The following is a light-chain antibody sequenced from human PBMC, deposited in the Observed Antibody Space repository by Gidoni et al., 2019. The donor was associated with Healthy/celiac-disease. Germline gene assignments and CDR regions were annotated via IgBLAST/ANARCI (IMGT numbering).Light chain of an antibody. CDR1: QSVSSSC. CDR2: GAS. CDR3: QQYGSSPNT. Sequence: DIVLPQSPGTLSLSPGERATLSCRASQSVSSSCLAWYQQKPGQAPRLLIYGASSRATGIPDRFSGSGSGTDFTLTISRLEPEDVAVYYCQQYGSSPNTFGQGTKLEIK. J-gene: IGKJ2*01. V-gene: IGKV3-20*01.